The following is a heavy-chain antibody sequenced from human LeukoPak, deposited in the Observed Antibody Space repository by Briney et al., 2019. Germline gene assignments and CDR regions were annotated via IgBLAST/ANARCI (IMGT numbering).Heavy chain of an antibody. Sequence: SETLSLTCTVSSGFFSRNGYYWGWIRLPPGKGLEWIGSILYSGTTYNNPSLKSRVTMSVDTYKNQFSLRLNSVTAADTAVYYCARHVGGGYWYFDYWGRGTQVTVSS. D-gene: IGHD2-15*01. CDR2: ILYSGTT. J-gene: IGHJ2*01. CDR3: ARHVGGGYWYFDY. CDR1: SGFFSRNGYY. V-gene: IGHV4-39*01.